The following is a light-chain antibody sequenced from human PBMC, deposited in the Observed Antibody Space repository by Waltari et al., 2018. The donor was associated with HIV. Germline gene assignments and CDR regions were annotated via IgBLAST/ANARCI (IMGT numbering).Light chain of an antibody. CDR3: QQYSTFPWT. CDR2: WAS. V-gene: IGKV4-1*01. CDR1: QSVFYRSNNRNY. Sequence: DIEVTQSPDSLAVSLGERATINCTSSQSVFYRSNNRNYLAWFQQKPGQSPKFLISWASARESGVPARFSGGGSGTDFTLTIRSLQAEDVATYYCQQYSTFPWTFGQGTKVEIK. J-gene: IGKJ1*01.